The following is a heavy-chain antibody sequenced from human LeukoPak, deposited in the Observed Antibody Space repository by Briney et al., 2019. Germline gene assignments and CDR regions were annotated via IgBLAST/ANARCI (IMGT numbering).Heavy chain of an antibody. Sequence: GGSLRLSCAASGFTFSGYRMNWVRQAPGKGLEWVAYIKQDGSEKYYVDSVKGRFTISRDNAKNSLYLQMNSLGAEDTAVYYCASGRPFGYWGQGTLVTVSS. CDR1: GFTFSGYR. J-gene: IGHJ4*02. CDR2: IKQDGSEK. CDR3: ASGRPFGY. D-gene: IGHD1-26*01. V-gene: IGHV3-7*01.